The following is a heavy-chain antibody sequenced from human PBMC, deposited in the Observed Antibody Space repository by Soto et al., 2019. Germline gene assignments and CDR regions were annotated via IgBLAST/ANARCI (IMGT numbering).Heavy chain of an antibody. Sequence: QVQLVQSGAEVKKPGSSVKVSCKASGGTFSSYAISWVRQAPGQGLEWMGGIIPIFGTANYAQKFQGRVTITADESTSTAYMELSSLRSEDTAVYYCARETRDSRMATILRGYFDYWGQGTLVTVSS. V-gene: IGHV1-69*01. D-gene: IGHD5-12*01. J-gene: IGHJ4*02. CDR3: ARETRDSRMATILRGYFDY. CDR2: IIPIFGTA. CDR1: GGTFSSYA.